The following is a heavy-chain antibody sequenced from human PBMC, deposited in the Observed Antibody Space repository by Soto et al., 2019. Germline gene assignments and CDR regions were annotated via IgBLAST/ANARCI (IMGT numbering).Heavy chain of an antibody. Sequence: GGSLRLSCAVSGFTVSNNYMSWVRQAPGKGPEWVAVIYSVGNRYYADSVKGRFSVSRDSAKNTLYLQMDNLRAEDTAVYYCARDMHAGFTHYFDPWGQGTLVTVS. CDR1: GFTVSNNY. V-gene: IGHV3-53*01. J-gene: IGHJ5*02. CDR3: ARDMHAGFTHYFDP. D-gene: IGHD1-26*01. CDR2: IYSVGNR.